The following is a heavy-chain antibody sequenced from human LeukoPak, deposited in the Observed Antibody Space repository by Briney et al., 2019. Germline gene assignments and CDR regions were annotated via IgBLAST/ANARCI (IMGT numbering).Heavy chain of an antibody. Sequence: GASVKVSCKASGYTFINFAMNWVRQAPGQGLEWMGWISAYNGNTNYAQKLQGRVTMTTDTSTSTAYMELRSLRSDDTAVYYCARDYMEYSNYFDYWGQGTLVTVSS. V-gene: IGHV1-18*01. CDR1: GYTFINFA. CDR3: ARDYMEYSNYFDY. J-gene: IGHJ4*02. D-gene: IGHD4-11*01. CDR2: ISAYNGNT.